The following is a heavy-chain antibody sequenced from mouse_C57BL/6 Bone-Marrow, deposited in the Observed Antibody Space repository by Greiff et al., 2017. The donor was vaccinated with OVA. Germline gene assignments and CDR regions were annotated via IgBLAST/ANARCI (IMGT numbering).Heavy chain of an antibody. CDR1: GYTFTSYW. J-gene: IGHJ3*01. V-gene: IGHV1-59*01. CDR3: ARWGGESWFAY. Sequence: VKLQQPGAELVRPGTSVKLSCKASGYTFTSYWMHWVKQRPGQGLEWIGVIDPSDSYTNYNQKFKGKATLTVDTSSSTAYMQLSSLTSEDSAVYYCARWGGESWFAYWGQGTLVTVSA. CDR2: IDPSDSYT.